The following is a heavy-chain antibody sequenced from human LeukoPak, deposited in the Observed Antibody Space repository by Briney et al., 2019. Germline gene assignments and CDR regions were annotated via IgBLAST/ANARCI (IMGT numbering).Heavy chain of an antibody. CDR3: ARRKEVQTTFDC. CDR1: GLTLSDHI. Sequence: GGSLRLSCTASGLTLSDHIIDWVRQAPGKGLEWVANIQEDGSATYYVDSVKGRFTISRDNAKNSLDLQMNSLRAEDTAVYFCARRKEVQTTFDCWGQGTLVTVSS. V-gene: IGHV3-7*01. D-gene: IGHD1-14*01. J-gene: IGHJ4*02. CDR2: IQEDGSAT.